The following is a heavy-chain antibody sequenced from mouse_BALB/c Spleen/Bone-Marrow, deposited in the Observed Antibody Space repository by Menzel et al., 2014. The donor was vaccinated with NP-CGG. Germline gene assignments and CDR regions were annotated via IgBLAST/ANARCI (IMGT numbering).Heavy chain of an antibody. CDR2: INPYNGDT. CDR1: GYSFTGYF. D-gene: IGHD2-4*01. J-gene: IGHJ3*01. Sequence: VQLQQSGPELVKPGASVKISCKASGYSFTGYFMNWVMQSHGKSLEWIGRINPYNGDTFYNQKFKGKATLTVDKSSSKAHMEVRSLASEDPAVYFCARSGYYDGSAYWGQGTLVTVSS. CDR3: ARSGYYDGSAY. V-gene: IGHV1-20*02.